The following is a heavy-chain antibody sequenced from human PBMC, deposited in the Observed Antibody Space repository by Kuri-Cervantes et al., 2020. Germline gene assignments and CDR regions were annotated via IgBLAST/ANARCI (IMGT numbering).Heavy chain of an antibody. J-gene: IGHJ6*03. Sequence: ASVKVSCKASGYTFTGYYMHWVRQAPGQGLEWMGWINPNSGGTNYAQKFQGWVTMTRDTSTSTVYMELSSLRSEDTAVYYCARGPKDERFLEWFTPYYMDVWGKGTTVTVSS. V-gene: IGHV1-2*04. D-gene: IGHD3-3*01. CDR1: GYTFTGYY. CDR2: INPNSGGT. CDR3: ARGPKDERFLEWFTPYYMDV.